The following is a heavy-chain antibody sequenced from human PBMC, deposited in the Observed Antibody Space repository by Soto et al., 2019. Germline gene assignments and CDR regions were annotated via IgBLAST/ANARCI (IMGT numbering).Heavy chain of an antibody. CDR3: ARGNINPGAAVTPAYFNS. CDR1: GDSVSSNSAA. Sequence: SQTLSLTCAISGDSVSSNSAAWNWIRQSPSRGLEWLGRTYYRFKWHNDFAISVKSRITINADTSRNQISLQLNSVTPEDTAMYYCARGNINPGAAVTPAYFNSWGQGTLVTVSS. J-gene: IGHJ4*02. CDR2: TYYRFKWHN. V-gene: IGHV6-1*01. D-gene: IGHD2-15*01.